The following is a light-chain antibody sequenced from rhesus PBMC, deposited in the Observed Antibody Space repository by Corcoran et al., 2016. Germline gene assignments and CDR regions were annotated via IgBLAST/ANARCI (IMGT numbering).Light chain of an antibody. J-gene: IGKJ3*01. CDR3: QQHNSHPFT. Sequence: DIQMTQSPSSLSTSVGDRVTITCRASQTISSYLAWYQQKPGKVPKLRFYAASSLESGVPSRVSGSGAGTEITLTISSLQPEDFATYYCQQHNSHPFTFGPGTKLDIK. CDR1: QTISSY. CDR2: AAS. V-gene: IGKV1-44*02.